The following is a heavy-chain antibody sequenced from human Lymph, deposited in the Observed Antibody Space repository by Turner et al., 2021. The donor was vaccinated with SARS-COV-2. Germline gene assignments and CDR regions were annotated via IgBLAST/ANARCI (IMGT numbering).Heavy chain of an antibody. CDR2: IWYDGSNK. Sequence: QVQLVESGGGVVQPGKSLRLSCVASGFTFSSYGIHWVRQAPGKGLEWVAVIWYDGSNKYYADSVKGRFTISRDNSKNTLYLQMNSLRVEDTAVYYCAREGAVGATTGLDYWGQGTLVTVS. J-gene: IGHJ4*02. CDR3: AREGAVGATTGLDY. V-gene: IGHV3-33*01. CDR1: GFTFSSYG. D-gene: IGHD1-26*01.